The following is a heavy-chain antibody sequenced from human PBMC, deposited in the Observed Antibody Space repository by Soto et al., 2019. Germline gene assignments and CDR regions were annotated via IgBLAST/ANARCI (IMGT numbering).Heavy chain of an antibody. V-gene: IGHV3-33*01. CDR2: IWYDGSNK. CDR1: GFTFSSYG. J-gene: IGHJ4*02. Sequence: QVQLVESGGGVVQPGRSLRLSCAASGFTFSSYGMHWVRQAPGKGLEWVAVIWYDGSNKYYADSVKGRFTTSRDNSKXXXXXXXXXXXXXXXXXXXXXXXXXXXXXXXXQRGXFDYWGQGTLVTX. D-gene: IGHD3-16*01. CDR3: XXXXXXXXXXXXQRGXFDY.